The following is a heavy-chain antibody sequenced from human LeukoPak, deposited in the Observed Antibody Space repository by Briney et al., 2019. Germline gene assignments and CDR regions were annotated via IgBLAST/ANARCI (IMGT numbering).Heavy chain of an antibody. Sequence: ASVKVSCKASGYTFTSYGISWVRQAPGQGLEWMGWISAYNGNTNYAQKLQGRVTMTTDTSTSTAYMELRSLRSDDTAVYYCARDLHYDSSGSYDQLWGQGTLVTVSS. D-gene: IGHD3-22*01. V-gene: IGHV1-18*01. CDR2: ISAYNGNT. J-gene: IGHJ4*02. CDR3: ARDLHYDSSGSYDQL. CDR1: GYTFTSYG.